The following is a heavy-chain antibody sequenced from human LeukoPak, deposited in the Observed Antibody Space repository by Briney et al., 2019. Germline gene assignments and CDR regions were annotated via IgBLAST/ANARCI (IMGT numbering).Heavy chain of an antibody. CDR3: ARGLGYCSSSSCHFDY. D-gene: IGHD2-2*01. CDR2: ITTNTGNP. J-gene: IGHJ4*02. V-gene: IGHV7-4-1*02. CDR1: GYTFTNYA. Sequence: ASVKVSCKASGYTFTNYAMHWVRQAPGQGLERMGWITTNTGNPTYAQGFTGRFVFSLDTSVSTTYLQITSLEAEDTAVYYCARGLGYCSSSSCHFDYWGQGTLVTVSS.